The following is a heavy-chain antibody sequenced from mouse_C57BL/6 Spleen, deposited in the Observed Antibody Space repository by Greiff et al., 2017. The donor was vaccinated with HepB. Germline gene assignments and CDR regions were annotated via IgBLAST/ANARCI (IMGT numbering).Heavy chain of an antibody. D-gene: IGHD1-1*01. CDR3: ARSPRRGSDYGSSYYYAMDR. Sequence: QVQLQQPGAELVKPGASVKLSCKASGYTFTSYWMQWVKQRPGQGLEWIGEIDPSDSYTNYNQKFKGKATLTVDTSSSTAYMQLSSLTSEDSAVYYCARSPRRGSDYGSSYYYAMDRWGQVTSVTVSS. CDR2: IDPSDSYT. CDR1: GYTFTSYW. J-gene: IGHJ4*01. V-gene: IGHV1-50*01.